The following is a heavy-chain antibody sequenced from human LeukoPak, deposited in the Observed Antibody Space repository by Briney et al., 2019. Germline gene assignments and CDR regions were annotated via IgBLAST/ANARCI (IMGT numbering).Heavy chain of an antibody. D-gene: IGHD1-14*01. CDR1: GGSFSGYY. CDR2: INHSGST. V-gene: IGHV4-34*01. CDR3: ARYRGAPSEENDAFDI. Sequence: PSETLSLTCAVYGGSFSGYYWSWIRQPPGKGLEWIGEINHSGSTNYNPSLKSRVTISVDTSKNQFSLKLSSVTAADTAVYYCARYRGAPSEENDAFDIWGQGTMVTVSS. J-gene: IGHJ3*02.